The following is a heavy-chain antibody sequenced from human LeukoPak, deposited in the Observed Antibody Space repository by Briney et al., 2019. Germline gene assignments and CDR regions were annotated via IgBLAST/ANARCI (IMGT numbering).Heavy chain of an antibody. Sequence: AASVKVSCKASGGTFSSYAISWVRQAPGQGLEWMGGIIPIFGTANYAQKFQGRVTITTDESTSTAYMELSSLRSEDTAVYYCARANCSSTSCYRSAGWYFDLWGRGTLVTVSS. D-gene: IGHD2-2*01. CDR3: ARANCSSTSCYRSAGWYFDL. CDR1: GGTFSSYA. J-gene: IGHJ2*01. V-gene: IGHV1-69*05. CDR2: IIPIFGTA.